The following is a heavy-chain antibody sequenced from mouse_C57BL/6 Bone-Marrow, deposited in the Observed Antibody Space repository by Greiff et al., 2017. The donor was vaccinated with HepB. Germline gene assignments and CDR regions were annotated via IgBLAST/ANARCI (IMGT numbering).Heavy chain of an antibody. CDR1: GYTFTDYE. D-gene: IGHD4-1*01. CDR3: TRKRTGTVAMDY. J-gene: IGHJ4*01. V-gene: IGHV1-15*01. Sequence: QVHVKQSGAELVRPGASVTLSCKASGYTFTDYEMHWVKQTPVHGLEWIGAIDPETGGTAYNQKFKGKAILTADKSSSTAYMELRSLTSEDSAVYYCTRKRTGTVAMDYWGQGTSVTVSS. CDR2: IDPETGGT.